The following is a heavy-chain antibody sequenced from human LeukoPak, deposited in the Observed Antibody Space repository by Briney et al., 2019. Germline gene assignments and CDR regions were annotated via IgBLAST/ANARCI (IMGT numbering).Heavy chain of an antibody. D-gene: IGHD2-21*02. CDR3: ARVTPEALDAFDI. CDR1: GGSISSGGYS. Sequence: SQTLSLTCAVSGGSISSGGYSWSWIRQPPGKGLEWIGYIYHSGSTYYNPSLKSRVTISVDRSKNQFSLKLSSVTAADTAVYYCARVTPEALDAFDIWGQGTMVTVSS. V-gene: IGHV4-30-2*01. CDR2: IYHSGST. J-gene: IGHJ3*02.